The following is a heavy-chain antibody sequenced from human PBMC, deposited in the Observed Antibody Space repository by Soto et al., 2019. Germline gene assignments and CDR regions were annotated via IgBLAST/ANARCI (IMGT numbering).Heavy chain of an antibody. D-gene: IGHD3-9*01. CDR2: VTAGDGKT. J-gene: IGHJ4*02. CDR1: GFTFTNYA. CDR3: AHFDWFIDY. V-gene: IGHV3-23*01. Sequence: GRSLRLSCAASGFTFTNYAMNWVRHSPGKGLEWVSSVTAGDGKTYYADSVKGRFTISRDNSKNTLYLQMNSLRAEDTAVYYCAHFDWFIDYWGQGTLVTVSS.